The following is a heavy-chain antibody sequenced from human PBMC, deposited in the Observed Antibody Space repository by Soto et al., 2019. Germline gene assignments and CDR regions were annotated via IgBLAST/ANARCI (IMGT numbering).Heavy chain of an antibody. CDR1: GFTFSDYY. Sequence: QVQLVESGGGLVQPGGSLRLSCAASGFTFSDYYMSWIRQAPGKGLEWVSYISSSSSYTNYADSVKGRFTISRDNAKNSLYLQMNSLRAEDTAVYYCARDSSSWADAFDIWGQGTMVTVSS. J-gene: IGHJ3*02. D-gene: IGHD6-13*01. CDR2: ISSSSSYT. CDR3: ARDSSSWADAFDI. V-gene: IGHV3-11*06.